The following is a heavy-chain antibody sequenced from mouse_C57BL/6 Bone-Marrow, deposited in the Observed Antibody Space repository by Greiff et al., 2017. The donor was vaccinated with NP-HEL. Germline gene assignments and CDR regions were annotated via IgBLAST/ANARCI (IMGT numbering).Heavy chain of an antibody. J-gene: IGHJ2*01. Sequence: VKLQQSGAELVKPGASVKMSCEASGFTFTTYPIAWMKQNPNKSLEWIGNFHPCNDDTKYNEKLKGKATLTVEKSYSTVYLYLSRLTSDDAAVYYCARRTWSAQAGYYFDDWGQGTTLTFAS. V-gene: IGHV1-47*01. CDR1: GFTFTTYP. CDR3: ARRTWSAQAGYYFDD. CDR2: FHPCNDDT. D-gene: IGHD3-2*02.